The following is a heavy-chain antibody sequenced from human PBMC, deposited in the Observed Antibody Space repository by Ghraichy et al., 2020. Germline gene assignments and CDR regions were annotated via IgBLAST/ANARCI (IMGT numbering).Heavy chain of an antibody. J-gene: IGHJ4*02. Sequence: RVMVLKWIGSIYHSGSTYYNPSLKSRVTISVDTSKNQFSLKLSSVTAADTAVYYCARDVTVSNFDYWGQGTLV. CDR2: IYHSGST. CDR3: ARDVTVSNFDY. D-gene: IGHD4-17*01. V-gene: IGHV4-38-2*02.